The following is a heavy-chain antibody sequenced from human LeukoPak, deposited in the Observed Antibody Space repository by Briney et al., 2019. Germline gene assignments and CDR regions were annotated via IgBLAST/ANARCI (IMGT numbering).Heavy chain of an antibody. Sequence: PSGTLSLTRAASGDSISSPNWWSWVRQPPGKGLEWIGEISHIGNTNYNASLESRVTISLDKSKNQFSLKLSSVTAADTAVYFCARVTGTTPFDYWGQGTLVTVSS. D-gene: IGHD1-1*01. CDR3: ARVTGTTPFDY. J-gene: IGHJ4*02. CDR2: ISHIGNT. CDR1: GDSISSPNW. V-gene: IGHV4-4*02.